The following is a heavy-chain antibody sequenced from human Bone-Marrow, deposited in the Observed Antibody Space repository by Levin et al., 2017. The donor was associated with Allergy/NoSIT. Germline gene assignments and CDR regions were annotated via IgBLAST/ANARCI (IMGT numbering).Heavy chain of an antibody. D-gene: IGHD3-9*01. CDR2: IDHSGST. J-gene: IGHJ6*03. V-gene: IGHV4-34*01. CDR3: ARVAFHYNLLTGYLSYSYYYMDV. Sequence: AGGSLRLSCAVYGGSFSGYHWSWVRQPPGKGLEWIGEIDHSGSTNYSPSLKSRVTISVDTSKNQFSLKLSSVTAADTALYFCARVAFHYNLLTGYLSYSYYYMDVWDKGTTVTVSS. CDR1: GGSFSGYH.